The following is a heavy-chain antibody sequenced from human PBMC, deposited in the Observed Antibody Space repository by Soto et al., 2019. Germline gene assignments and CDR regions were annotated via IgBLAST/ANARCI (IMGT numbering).Heavy chain of an antibody. V-gene: IGHV4-59*01. D-gene: IGHD5-12*01. Sequence: SETLSLTCTVSGGSISSYYWSWIRQPPGKGLEWIGYIYYSGSTNYNPSLKSRVTISVDTSKNQFSLKLSSVTAADTAVYYCERERGYSGYGRRFDYWGQGTLVTVSS. CDR3: ERERGYSGYGRRFDY. J-gene: IGHJ4*02. CDR1: GGSISSYY. CDR2: IYYSGST.